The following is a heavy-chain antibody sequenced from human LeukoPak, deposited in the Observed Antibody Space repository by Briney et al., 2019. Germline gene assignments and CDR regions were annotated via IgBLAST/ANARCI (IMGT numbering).Heavy chain of an antibody. Sequence: PSQTLSLTCAVYGGSFSGYYWSWIRQPPGKGLEWIGEINHSRSTNYNPSLKSRVTISVDTSKNQFSLKLSSVTAADTAVYYCARGSGFSPWGQGTLVTVSS. CDR3: ARGSGFSP. J-gene: IGHJ5*02. CDR1: GGSFSGYY. D-gene: IGHD5-12*01. CDR2: INHSRST. V-gene: IGHV4-34*01.